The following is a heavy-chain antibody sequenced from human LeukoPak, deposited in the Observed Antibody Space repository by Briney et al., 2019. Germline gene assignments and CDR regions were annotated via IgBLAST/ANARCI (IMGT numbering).Heavy chain of an antibody. CDR3: ARRVGFYGSGSLNYFDP. J-gene: IGHJ5*01. CDR2: IFRTGST. Sequence: SETLSLTCTVSGGSIGSSSYYWGRIRQPPGKGLEWIGSIFRTGSTYYSASLKSRVSISVDTSKNHFALKLASVTAADTAVYFCARRVGFYGSGSLNYFDPWGQGILVSVSS. CDR1: GGSIGSSSYY. D-gene: IGHD3-10*01. V-gene: IGHV4-39*02.